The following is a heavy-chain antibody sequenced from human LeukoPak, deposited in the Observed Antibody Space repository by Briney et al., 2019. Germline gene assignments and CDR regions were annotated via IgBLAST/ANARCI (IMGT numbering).Heavy chain of an antibody. V-gene: IGHV4-38-2*02. Sequence: PSETLSLTCTVSGYSISSGNYWGWIRQPPGKGLEWIGNIYHGGSTNYNPSLKSRVTMSVDTSKNQFSLKLSSVTAADTAVYYCARVPSYYGSGSYYFDYWGQGTLVTVSS. CDR2: IYHGGST. J-gene: IGHJ4*02. CDR3: ARVPSYYGSGSYYFDY. D-gene: IGHD3-10*01. CDR1: GYSISSGNY.